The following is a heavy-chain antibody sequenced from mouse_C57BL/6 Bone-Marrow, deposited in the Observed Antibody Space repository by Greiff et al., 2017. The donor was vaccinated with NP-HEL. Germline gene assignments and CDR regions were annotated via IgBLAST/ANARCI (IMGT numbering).Heavy chain of an antibody. CDR1: GYSITSGYY. V-gene: IGHV3-6*01. CDR3: ARLTTVNYYAMDY. J-gene: IGHJ4*01. Sequence: EVKVEESGPGLVKPSQSLSLTCSVTGYSITSGYYWNWIRQFPGNKLEWMGYISYDGSNNYNPSLKNRISITRDTSKNQFFLKLNSVTTEDTATYYCARLTTVNYYAMDYWGQGTSVTVSS. CDR2: ISYDGSN. D-gene: IGHD1-1*01.